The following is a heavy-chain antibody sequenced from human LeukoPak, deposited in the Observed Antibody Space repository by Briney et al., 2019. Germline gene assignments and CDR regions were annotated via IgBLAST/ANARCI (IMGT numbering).Heavy chain of an antibody. D-gene: IGHD2-21*02. J-gene: IGHJ4*02. CDR1: GGPISSSTYD. CDR2: VYFGGST. Sequence: SETLSLTCTVAGGPISSSTYDWGWIRQPPGKGLEWIGSVYFGGSTYYSPSLKSRVTISLHTSKNHFSLRLDCPTPAHTAVYYCASQNCGGDCYLDYWGQGILVTVSP. V-gene: IGHV4-39*02. CDR3: ASQNCGGDCYLDY.